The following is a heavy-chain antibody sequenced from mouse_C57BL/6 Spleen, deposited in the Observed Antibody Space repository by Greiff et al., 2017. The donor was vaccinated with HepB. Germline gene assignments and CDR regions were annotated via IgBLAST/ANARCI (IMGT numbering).Heavy chain of an antibody. D-gene: IGHD1-1*01. J-gene: IGHJ1*03. CDR2: IYPRDGST. V-gene: IGHV1-85*01. Sequence: QVQLKESGPELVKPGASVKLSCKASGYTFTSYDINWVKQRPGQGLEWIGWIYPRDGSTKYNEKFKGKATLTVDTSSSTAYMELHSLTSEDSAVYVCARQGNYGSSDVWYFEVWGTGTTVTVSS. CDR3: ARQGNYGSSDVWYFEV. CDR1: GYTFTSYD.